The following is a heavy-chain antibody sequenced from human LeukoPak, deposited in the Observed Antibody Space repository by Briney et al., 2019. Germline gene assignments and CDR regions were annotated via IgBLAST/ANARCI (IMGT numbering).Heavy chain of an antibody. V-gene: IGHV5-51*01. CDR3: ARQKMACSGTSCYAAWFDP. J-gene: IGHJ5*02. CDR1: GYSFTIYW. D-gene: IGHD2-2*01. Sequence: GESLNISGKASGYSFTIYWIGWVRQMPGRGLEWMGIIYTSDSVTRYSPSFQGEATISADNSISTAYLQWSSLKDSDTAMYYCARQKMACSGTSCYAAWFDPWGQGTLVTVSS. CDR2: IYTSDSVT.